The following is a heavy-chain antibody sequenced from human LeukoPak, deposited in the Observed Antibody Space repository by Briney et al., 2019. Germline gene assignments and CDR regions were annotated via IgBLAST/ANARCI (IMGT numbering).Heavy chain of an antibody. CDR1: GFTVSSNS. D-gene: IGHD4/OR15-4a*01. CDR2: IYSDNT. J-gene: IGHJ4*02. CDR3: ARRAGAYSHPYDY. V-gene: IGHV3-53*01. Sequence: GGSLRLSCTVSGFTVSSNSMSWVRQAPGKGLEWVSFIYSDNTHYTDSVKGRFTISRDNSKNTLYLQMNSLRAEGTAVYYCARRAGAYSHPYDYWGQGTLVTVSS.